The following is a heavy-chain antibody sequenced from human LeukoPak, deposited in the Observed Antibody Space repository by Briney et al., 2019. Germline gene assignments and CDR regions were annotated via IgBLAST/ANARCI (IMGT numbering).Heavy chain of an antibody. CDR3: ARGVVAAAGRTFDF. Sequence: ASVKVSCKASGYTFISYYMHWVRQAPGQGLEWMGIINPSGGSTTYAQKFQSRVTMTRDMSTSTVYMDLISLRSADTAVYYCARGVVAAAGRTFDFWGQGTLVTVSS. J-gene: IGHJ4*02. V-gene: IGHV1-46*01. D-gene: IGHD6-13*01. CDR1: GYTFISYY. CDR2: INPSGGST.